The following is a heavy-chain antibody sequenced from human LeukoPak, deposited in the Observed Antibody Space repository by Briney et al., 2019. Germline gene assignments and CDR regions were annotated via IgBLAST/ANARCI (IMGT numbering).Heavy chain of an antibody. J-gene: IGHJ4*02. CDR3: AKDKGGSIAAAGLDY. Sequence: GGSLRLSCAASGFTFSSYGMHWVRQAPGKGLEWVAFIRYDGSNKYYADSVKGRFTISRDNSKNTLYLQMNSLRAEDTAVYYCAKDKGGSIAAAGLDYWGQGTLVTVSS. V-gene: IGHV3-30*02. D-gene: IGHD6-13*01. CDR1: GFTFSSYG. CDR2: IRYDGSNK.